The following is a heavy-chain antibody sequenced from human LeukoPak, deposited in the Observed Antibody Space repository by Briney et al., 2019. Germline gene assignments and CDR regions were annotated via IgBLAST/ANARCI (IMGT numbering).Heavy chain of an antibody. Sequence: ASVKVSCKASGYTFTGYYMHWVRQAPGQGLEWMGWINPNSGGTNYAQKFQGRVTMTRDTSISTAYMELSRLRSDDTAVYYCARDFTIGVTRNLDYWGQGTLVTVSS. CDR2: INPNSGGT. V-gene: IGHV1-2*02. CDR3: ARDFTIGVTRNLDY. D-gene: IGHD2-21*01. CDR1: GYTFTGYY. J-gene: IGHJ4*02.